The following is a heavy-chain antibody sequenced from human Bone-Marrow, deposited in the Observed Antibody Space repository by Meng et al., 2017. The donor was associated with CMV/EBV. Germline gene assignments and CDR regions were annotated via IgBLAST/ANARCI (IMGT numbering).Heavy chain of an antibody. D-gene: IGHD2-2*01. CDR2: MNPNGRDT. J-gene: IGHJ5*02. CDR3: ARVRVGCSASSCYYDL. Sequence: ASVKVSCKASEYTFSDYYVQWVRQAPGQGLEWMGRMNPNGRDTTYAQKFQGRVTLTADMSIRTAYMELNRLGYDDTAIFYCARVRVGCSASSCYYDLWGQGTLVTFSS. CDR1: EYTFSDYY. V-gene: IGHV1-2*06.